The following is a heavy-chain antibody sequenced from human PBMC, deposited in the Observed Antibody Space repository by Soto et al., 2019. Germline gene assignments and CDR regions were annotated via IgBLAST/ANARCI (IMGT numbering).Heavy chain of an antibody. CDR2: INSDGSST. D-gene: IGHD3-22*01. CDR3: ARDLRIFPAVVGIVVEY. V-gene: IGHV3-74*01. Sequence: HPGGSLRLSCAASGFTFSSYWMHWVRQAPGKGLVWVSRINSDGSSTSYADSVKGRFTISRDNAKNTLYLQMNSLRAEDTAVYYCARDLRIFPAVVGIVVEYWGQGTLVTVSS. J-gene: IGHJ4*02. CDR1: GFTFSSYW.